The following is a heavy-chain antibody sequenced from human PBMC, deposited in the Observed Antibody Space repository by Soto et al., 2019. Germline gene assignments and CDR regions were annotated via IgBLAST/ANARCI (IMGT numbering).Heavy chain of an antibody. CDR1: GGSIRESGLY. V-gene: IGHV4-39*01. CDR3: VRSLMDV. Sequence: QMQLQESGPGLVKPSETLSLTCTVSGGSIRESGLYWGWIRQSPGKGLEWIGSIFFSGRTHYNPSLKSRVSISIGASKNQFSLNVISVTAADTGVYYCVRSLMDVWGKGTTVTVSS. J-gene: IGHJ6*03. CDR2: IFFSGRT.